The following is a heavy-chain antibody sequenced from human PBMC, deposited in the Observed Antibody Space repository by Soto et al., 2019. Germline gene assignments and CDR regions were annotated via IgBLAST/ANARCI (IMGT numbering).Heavy chain of an antibody. V-gene: IGHV1-69*01. D-gene: IGHD4-17*01. J-gene: IGHJ4*02. CDR3: ARAPYEDYAVPEPNYFDS. CDR2: IIPIFGRP. CDR1: GGTFSTLA. Sequence: QVQLVQSGTEVKKPGSSVKVSCKAPGGTFSTLAVSWVRQAPGQGLEWMGGIIPIFGRPVYAQKFQGRVTITADESTSIVYMELSSLSSEDTAVYYCARAPYEDYAVPEPNYFDSWGQGTLVTVSS.